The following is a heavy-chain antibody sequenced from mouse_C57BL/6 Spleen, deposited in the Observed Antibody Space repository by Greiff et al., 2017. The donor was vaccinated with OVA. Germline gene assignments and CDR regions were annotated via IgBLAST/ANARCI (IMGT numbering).Heavy chain of an antibody. V-gene: IGHV5-4*01. CDR1: GFTFSSYA. CDR3: ARIYDGYYLDY. Sequence: EVQLVESGGGLVKPGGSLKLSCAASGFTFSSYAMPWVRQTPEKRLEWVATISDGGSYTYYPDNVKGRFTISRDNAKYTLYLQMRHLKSEDTAMYYCARIYDGYYLDYWGQGTTLTVSS. J-gene: IGHJ2*01. CDR2: ISDGGSYT. D-gene: IGHD2-3*01.